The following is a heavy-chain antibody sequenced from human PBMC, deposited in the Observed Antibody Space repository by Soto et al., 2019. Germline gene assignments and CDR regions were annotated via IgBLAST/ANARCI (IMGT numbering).Heavy chain of an antibody. CDR2: IKPDGSEK. D-gene: IGHD3-16*01. CDR1: GYTFGPYW. CDR3: ARPYTVAGSSYWCFDL. Sequence: EVQLVESGGGLVQPGWSLRLSCAASGYTFGPYWMTWVRQAPGKGLEWVAKIKPDGSEKYYVESVKGRFTISRDNTKTSLYLQMNSLRAEDTAVYYCARPYTVAGSSYWCFDLWGRGTLVTVSS. J-gene: IGHJ2*01. V-gene: IGHV3-7*01.